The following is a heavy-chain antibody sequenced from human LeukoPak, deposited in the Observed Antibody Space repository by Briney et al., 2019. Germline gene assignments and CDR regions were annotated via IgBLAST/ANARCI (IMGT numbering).Heavy chain of an antibody. CDR1: GYTFTGYY. V-gene: IGHV1-46*04. Sequence: ASVKVSCKASGYTFTGYYMHWVRQAPGQGLEWMALINPSGGNTRYAQKLQGRVTMTRDTSTTTVYMELSSLRSEDTAVYYCARGGHLRYGDTQNWFDPWGQGTLVTVSS. CDR3: ARGGHLRYGDTQNWFDP. CDR2: INPSGGNT. D-gene: IGHD4-17*01. J-gene: IGHJ5*02.